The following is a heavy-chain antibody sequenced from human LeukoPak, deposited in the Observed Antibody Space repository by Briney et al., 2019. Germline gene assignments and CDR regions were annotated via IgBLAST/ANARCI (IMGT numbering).Heavy chain of an antibody. CDR3: AADSSGWYSTFDY. V-gene: IGHV1-24*01. CDR1: GYTLTELS. J-gene: IGHJ4*02. D-gene: IGHD6-19*01. Sequence: EASVKVSCKVSGYTLTELSMHWVRQAPGKGLEWMGGFDPEDGETIYAQKFQGRVTMTEDTSTDTAYMELSSLRSEDTAVYYCAADSSGWYSTFDYWGRGTLVTVSS. CDR2: FDPEDGET.